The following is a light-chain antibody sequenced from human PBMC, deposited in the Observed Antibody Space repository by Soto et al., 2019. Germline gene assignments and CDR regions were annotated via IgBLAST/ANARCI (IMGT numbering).Light chain of an antibody. V-gene: IGKV1-5*01. Sequence: DIQMTQSPSTLSASVGDRVTITCRASQSISSWLAWYQQKPGKAPKLLIYDASSLQSGVPPRFSGSISGTEFTLTISSLQPDDLATYYCQQYNSYSWTFGQGTKVEIK. CDR1: QSISSW. CDR3: QQYNSYSWT. CDR2: DAS. J-gene: IGKJ1*01.